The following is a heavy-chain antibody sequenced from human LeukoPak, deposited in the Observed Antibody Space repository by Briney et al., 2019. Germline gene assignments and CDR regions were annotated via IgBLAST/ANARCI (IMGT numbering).Heavy chain of an antibody. CDR1: GFTFSDYN. J-gene: IGHJ4*02. D-gene: IGHD6-6*01. Sequence: GGSLRLSCAASGFTFSDYNMNWVRQAPGKGLEWVSYITYNSSSIYYADSVKGRFTISRDNTKNSLFRQMNSLRAEDTAVYYCASLGSSSSSLNSWGQGTLVIVSS. CDR3: ASLGSSSSSLNS. CDR2: ITYNSSSI. V-gene: IGHV3-48*01.